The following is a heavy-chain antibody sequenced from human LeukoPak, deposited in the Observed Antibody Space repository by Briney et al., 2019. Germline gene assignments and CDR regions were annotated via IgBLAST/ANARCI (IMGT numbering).Heavy chain of an antibody. Sequence: GGSLRLSCATSGFIFSSYWMCWVRQAPGKGLEWVANIKSDGSEEYYGDSVKGRFTIPRDNAKNSLYLQMNSLRVEDTAVYYCARGDLWLGHWGQGSLVTVSS. D-gene: IGHD3-10*01. CDR2: IKSDGSEE. V-gene: IGHV3-7*01. CDR3: ARGDLWLGH. J-gene: IGHJ4*02. CDR1: GFIFSSYW.